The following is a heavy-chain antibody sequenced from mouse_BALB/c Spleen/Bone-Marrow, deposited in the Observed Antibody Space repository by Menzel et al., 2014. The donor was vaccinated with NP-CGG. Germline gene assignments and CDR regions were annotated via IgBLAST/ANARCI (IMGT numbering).Heavy chain of an antibody. CDR2: ITSGDSYT. V-gene: IGHV5-6-4*01. Sequence: EVQGVESGGGLVKPGGSLKLSCAASGFTFSSYTMSWVRQTPEKRLEWVATITSGDSYTYYPDSVKGRFTISRDNAKNTLYLQMSSLKSEDTAMYYCTRDNGPFGYWGQGTTLTVSS. D-gene: IGHD1-2*01. CDR3: TRDNGPFGY. CDR1: GFTFSSYT. J-gene: IGHJ2*01.